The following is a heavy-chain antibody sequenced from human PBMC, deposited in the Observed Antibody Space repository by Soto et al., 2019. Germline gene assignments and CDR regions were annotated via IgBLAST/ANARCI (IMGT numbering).Heavy chain of an antibody. J-gene: IGHJ4*02. CDR1: GGAVSISSYY. CDR3: GSLEGLATISYYFDD. V-gene: IGHV4-39*01. Sequence: SETLSLTCTVSGGAVSISSYYWCWVRQPPGKGLEWIGSVYYSGSTYYNPSLESRVTISVDKSKNQFSLKLMSLSAADTAVYYCGSLEGLATISYYFDDWGQGALVTLSS. CDR2: VYYSGST. D-gene: IGHD3-9*01.